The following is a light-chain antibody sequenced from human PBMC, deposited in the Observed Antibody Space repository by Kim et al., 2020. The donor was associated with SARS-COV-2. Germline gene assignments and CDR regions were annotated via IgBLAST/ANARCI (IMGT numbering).Light chain of an antibody. CDR1: QAVPSSS. CDR2: GAS. J-gene: IGKJ1*01. V-gene: IGKV3-20*01. Sequence: PGERPTPPRRSSQAVPSSSLAWYQQKPGQAPRLLIYGASSRAPDIPGRFSGSGSGTDFTLTISRLDPDDFAVYYCQQYGSSPRSFGQGTKVDIK. CDR3: QQYGSSPRS.